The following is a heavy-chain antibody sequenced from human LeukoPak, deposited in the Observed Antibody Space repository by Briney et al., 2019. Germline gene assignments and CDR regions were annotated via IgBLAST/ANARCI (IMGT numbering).Heavy chain of an antibody. V-gene: IGHV4-59*08. D-gene: IGHD1-26*01. Sequence: SETLSLTCSVSGGSVSTYYWSWIRQTPGKGLEWIGYVFYSGTTNYNPSLKGRVTISSDTSKNQFSLNLRSVNVADTAIYYCARHGGSLGYFDYWGQGTLVTVSS. CDR2: VFYSGTT. CDR3: ARHGGSLGYFDY. CDR1: GGSVSTYY. J-gene: IGHJ4*02.